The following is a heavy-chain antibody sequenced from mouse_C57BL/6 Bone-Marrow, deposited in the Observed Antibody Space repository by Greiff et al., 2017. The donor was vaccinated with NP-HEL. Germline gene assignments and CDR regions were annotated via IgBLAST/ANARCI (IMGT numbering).Heavy chain of an antibody. J-gene: IGHJ4*01. CDR2: IYPRSGNT. Sequence: QVHVKQSGAELARPGASVKLSCKASGYTFTSYGISWVKQRTGQGLEWIGEIYPRSGNTYYNEKFKGKATLTADKSSSTAYMELRSLTSEDSAVYFCASLTAQAVYYAMDYWGQGTSVTVSS. CDR1: GYTFTSYG. CDR3: ASLTAQAVYYAMDY. V-gene: IGHV1-81*01. D-gene: IGHD3-2*02.